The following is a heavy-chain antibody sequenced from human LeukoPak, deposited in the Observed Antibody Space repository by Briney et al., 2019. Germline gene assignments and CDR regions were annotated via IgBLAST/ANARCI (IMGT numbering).Heavy chain of an antibody. J-gene: IGHJ4*02. V-gene: IGHV3-33*06. Sequence: PGGSLRLSCATSGFIFSHYAMHWVRQAPGKGLEWVAVIWSDSTNKYYSDAVKGRFAISRDDPSKMVYLQMNSLRVEDTAVYYCTKDIQRGFDYTNSLDYWGQGILVPVSS. CDR1: GFIFSHYA. CDR2: IWSDSTNK. D-gene: IGHD4-11*01. CDR3: TKDIQRGFDYTNSLDY.